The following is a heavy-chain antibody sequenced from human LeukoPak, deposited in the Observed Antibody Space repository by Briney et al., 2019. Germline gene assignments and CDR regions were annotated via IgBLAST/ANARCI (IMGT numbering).Heavy chain of an antibody. CDR2: IYSGGDT. CDR1: RFTVSSNY. J-gene: IGHJ4*02. D-gene: IGHD1-26*01. CDR3: ARAPGIVGAVDY. Sequence: GGSLRLSCAASRFTVSSNYMTWVRQAPGKGLEWVSVIYSGGDTHYADSVKGRFTISRDNSKNTLYLQMNSLRAEDTAVYYCARAPGIVGAVDYWGQGTLVTVSS. V-gene: IGHV3-53*01.